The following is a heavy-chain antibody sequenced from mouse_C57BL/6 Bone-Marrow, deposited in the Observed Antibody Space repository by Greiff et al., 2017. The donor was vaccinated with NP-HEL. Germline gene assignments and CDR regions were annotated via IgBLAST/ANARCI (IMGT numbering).Heavy chain of an antibody. CDR3: ARGELGRRDYAMDY. CDR1: GFTFSSYA. V-gene: IGHV5-4*03. Sequence: EVKLMESGGGLVKPGGSLKLSCAASGFTFSSYAMSWVRQTPEKRLEWVATISDGGSYTYYPDNVKGRFTISRDNAKNNLYLQMSHLKSEDTAMYYCARGELGRRDYAMDYWGQGTSVTVSS. CDR2: ISDGGSYT. D-gene: IGHD4-1*01. J-gene: IGHJ4*01.